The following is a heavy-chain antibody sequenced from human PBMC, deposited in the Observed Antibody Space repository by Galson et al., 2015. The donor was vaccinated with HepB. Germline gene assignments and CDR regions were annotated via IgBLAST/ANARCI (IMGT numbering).Heavy chain of an antibody. CDR1: GGTFSSYA. J-gene: IGHJ4*02. D-gene: IGHD1-26*01. V-gene: IGHV1-69*13. CDR3: ARGLLGATTPDY. CDR2: IIPIFGTA. Sequence: SVKASCKASGGTFSSYAISWVRQAPGQGLEWMGGIIPIFGTANYAQKFQGRVTITADESTSTAYMELSSLRSEDTAVYYCARGLLGATTPDYWGQGTLVTVSS.